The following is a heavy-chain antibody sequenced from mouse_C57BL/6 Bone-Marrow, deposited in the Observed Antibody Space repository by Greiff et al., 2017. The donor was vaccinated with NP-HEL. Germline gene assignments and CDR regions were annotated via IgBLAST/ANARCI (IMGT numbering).Heavy chain of an antibody. J-gene: IGHJ3*01. CDR1: GYTFTSYW. CDR2: IHPSDSDT. CDR3: AISSNDGYYRAWFAY. Sequence: QVQLQQPGAELVKPGASVKVSCKASGYTFTSYWMHWVKQRPGQGLEWIGRIHPSDSDTNYNQKFKGKATLTVDKSSSTAYMQLSSLTSKDSAVYDCAISSNDGYYRAWFAYWGQGTLVTVSA. D-gene: IGHD2-3*01. V-gene: IGHV1-74*01.